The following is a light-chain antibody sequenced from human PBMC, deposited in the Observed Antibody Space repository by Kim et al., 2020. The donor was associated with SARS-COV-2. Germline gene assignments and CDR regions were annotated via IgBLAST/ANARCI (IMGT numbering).Light chain of an antibody. V-gene: IGKV1-5*03. J-gene: IGKJ4*01. Sequence: DIQVTQSPSSLSASVGDGVTITCRASQSISSWLAWYQQKPGKAPKLLIYKASSLESGVPSRFSGSGSGTEFTLTISSLQPDDFATYDCQQYNSYSLTFGGGTKLEI. CDR3: QQYNSYSLT. CDR2: KAS. CDR1: QSISSW.